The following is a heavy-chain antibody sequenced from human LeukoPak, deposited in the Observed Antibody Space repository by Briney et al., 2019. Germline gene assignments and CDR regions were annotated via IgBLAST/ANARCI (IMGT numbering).Heavy chain of an antibody. CDR2: INPNSGGT. CDR1: GYTFTGYY. D-gene: IGHD3-10*01. CDR3: ASPGSGSSIDYFDY. Sequence: GASVKVSCKASGYTFTGYYMHWVRQAPGQGLEWMGWINPNSGGTNYAQKFQGRVTMTRDTSISTAYMELSRLRSDDTAVYYCASPGSGSSIDYFDYWGQGSQVTVSP. J-gene: IGHJ4*02. V-gene: IGHV1-2*02.